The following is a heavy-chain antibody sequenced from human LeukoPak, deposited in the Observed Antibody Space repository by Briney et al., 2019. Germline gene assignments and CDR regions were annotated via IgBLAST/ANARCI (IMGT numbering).Heavy chain of an antibody. J-gene: IGHJ4*02. Sequence: PSETLSLTCTVSGGSISSSSYYWGWIRQPPGTGLEWIGSIYYSGSTYYNPSLKSRVTISVDTSKNQFTLKLSSVTAADTAVYYCAREGTRWLQLPADYWGQGTLVTVSS. D-gene: IGHD5-24*01. V-gene: IGHV4-39*06. CDR2: IYYSGST. CDR3: AREGTRWLQLPADY. CDR1: GGSISSSSYY.